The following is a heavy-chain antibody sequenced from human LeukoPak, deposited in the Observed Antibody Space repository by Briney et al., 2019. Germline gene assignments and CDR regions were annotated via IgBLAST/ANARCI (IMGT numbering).Heavy chain of an antibody. D-gene: IGHD3-3*01. CDR3: AKGAVTIFGVVIREDHYYMDV. Sequence: GGSLRLSCAASGFTFDDYAMHWVRQAPGKGLEWVSLISWDGGSTYYADSVKGRFTISRDNSKNSLYLQMNSLRAEDTALYYCAKGAVTIFGVVIREDHYYMDVWGKGTTVTVSS. CDR1: GFTFDDYA. V-gene: IGHV3-43D*04. J-gene: IGHJ6*03. CDR2: ISWDGGST.